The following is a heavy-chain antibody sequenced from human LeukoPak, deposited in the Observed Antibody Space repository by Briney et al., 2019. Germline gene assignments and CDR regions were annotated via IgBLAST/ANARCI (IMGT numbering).Heavy chain of an antibody. CDR3: ARDRNGNYGRWGFDY. CDR2: IWYDGSNK. D-gene: IGHD4-17*01. J-gene: IGHJ4*02. Sequence: GRSLRLSCAASGFTFSSYGMHWVRQAPGKGLEWVAVIWYDGSNKYYADSVKGRLTISRDNSKNTLYLQMNSLRAEDTAVYYCARDRNGNYGRWGFDYWGQGTLVTVSS. V-gene: IGHV3-33*01. CDR1: GFTFSSYG.